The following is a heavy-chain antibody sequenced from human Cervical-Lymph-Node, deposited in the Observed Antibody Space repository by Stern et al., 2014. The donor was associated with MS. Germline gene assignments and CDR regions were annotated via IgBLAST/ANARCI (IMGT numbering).Heavy chain of an antibody. J-gene: IGHJ5*02. CDR1: GYSFTSYW. Sequence: EVQLVQSGAEVKKPGESLRISCKGSGYSFTSYWISWVRQMPGKGLEWMGRIDPSDSYTNYSPSFQGHVTISADKSISTAYLQWSSLKASDTAMYYCARLNIAAPAPHLHPNWFDPWGQGTLVTVSS. CDR3: ARLNIAAPAPHLHPNWFDP. V-gene: IGHV5-10-1*03. CDR2: IDPSDSYT. D-gene: IGHD6-6*01.